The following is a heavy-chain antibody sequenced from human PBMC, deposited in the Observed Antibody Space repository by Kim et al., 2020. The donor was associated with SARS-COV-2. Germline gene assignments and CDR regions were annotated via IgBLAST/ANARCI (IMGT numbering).Heavy chain of an antibody. CDR1: GGSFSGYY. V-gene: IGHV4-34*01. J-gene: IGHJ6*02. D-gene: IGHD6-13*01. CDR3: ARGQGSWYGGYYYYYGMDV. CDR2: INHSGST. Sequence: SETLSLTCAVYGGSFSGYYWSWIRQPPGKGLEWIGEINHSGSTNYNPSLKSRVTISVDTSKNQFSLKLSSVTAADTAVYYCARGQGSWYGGYYYYYGMDVWGQGTTVTVSS.